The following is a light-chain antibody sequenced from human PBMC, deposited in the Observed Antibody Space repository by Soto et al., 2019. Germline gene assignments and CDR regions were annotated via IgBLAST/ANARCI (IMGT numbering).Light chain of an antibody. J-gene: IGLJ2*01. CDR2: VNSDGSH. Sequence: QSVLTQSPSASASLGASVKLTCTLSSGHISYAIAWHQQQPEKGPRYLMKVNSDGSHSKGDGIPDRFSGSSSGAERYLTISSLQSEDEADYYCQTWGTGIVVFGGGTKVTVL. V-gene: IGLV4-69*01. CDR3: QTWGTGIVV. CDR1: SGHISYA.